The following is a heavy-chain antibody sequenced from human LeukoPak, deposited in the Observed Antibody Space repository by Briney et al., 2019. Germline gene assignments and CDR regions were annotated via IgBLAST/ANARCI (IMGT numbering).Heavy chain of an antibody. J-gene: IGHJ4*02. Sequence: PGGTLRLSCAASGFTFSSYGMSWVRQAPGKGLEWVSAISGSGGSTYYADSVKGRFTTSRDNSKNTLYLQMNSLRAEDTAVYYCARTPNSGYADYWGQGTLVTVSS. CDR3: ARTPNSGYADY. D-gene: IGHD5-12*01. CDR1: GFTFSSYG. V-gene: IGHV3-23*01. CDR2: ISGSGGST.